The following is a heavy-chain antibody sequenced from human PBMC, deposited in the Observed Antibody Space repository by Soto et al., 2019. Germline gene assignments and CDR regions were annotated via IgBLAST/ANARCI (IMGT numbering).Heavy chain of an antibody. Sequence: SETLSLSCTVSGGSISSYYWSWRRQPPGRGLDWIGYISDSGITNCSPSLNSRGTIARDTAKDQFPLKLSSVTAADTAVYYGGGRSSSPYNWLDPWGQGTLVTVS. CDR3: GGRSSSPYNWLDP. V-gene: IGHV4-59*01. D-gene: IGHD6-6*01. CDR1: GGSISSYY. J-gene: IGHJ5*02. CDR2: ISDSGIT.